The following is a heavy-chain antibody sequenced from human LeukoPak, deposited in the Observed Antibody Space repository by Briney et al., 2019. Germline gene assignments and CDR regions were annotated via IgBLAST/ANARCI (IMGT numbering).Heavy chain of an antibody. CDR2: INHSGST. D-gene: IGHD7-27*01. J-gene: IGHJ3*02. Sequence: PSETLSLTCAVYGGSFSGYYWSWIRQPPGKGLEWIGEINHSGSTNYNPSLKSRVTISVDTSKNQFSLKLSSVTAADTAVYYCASHTPGEIDAFDIWGQGTMVTVSS. CDR3: ASHTPGEIDAFDI. CDR1: GGSFSGYY. V-gene: IGHV4-34*01.